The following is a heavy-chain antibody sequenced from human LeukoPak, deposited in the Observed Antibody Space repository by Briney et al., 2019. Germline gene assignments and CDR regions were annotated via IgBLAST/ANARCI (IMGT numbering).Heavy chain of an antibody. V-gene: IGHV3-23*01. CDR2: ISGSGVST. CDR3: AKVQGSSWYDIFGLDV. D-gene: IGHD6-13*01. J-gene: IGHJ6*02. CDR1: GFTFSNAW. Sequence: PGGSLRLSCAASGFTFSNAWMSWVRQAPGKGLEWVSVISGSGVSTYHADSVKGRFTISRDNSKNTLYLQMNSLRAEDTAVYYCAKVQGSSWYDIFGLDVWGQGTTVTVSS.